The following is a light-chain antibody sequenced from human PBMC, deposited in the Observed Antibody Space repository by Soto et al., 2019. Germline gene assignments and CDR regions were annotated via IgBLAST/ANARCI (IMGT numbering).Light chain of an antibody. CDR1: QSVSSN. J-gene: IGKJ5*01. V-gene: IGKV3-15*01. Sequence: EIVMTQSPVTLSVSPGERATLSCRASQSVSSNLAWYQQKPGQAPRLLIYGASTRATGIPARFSGSGSGTEFTLTISSLQSEDFAVYYCQRYNNWPPITFGQGTRLEIK. CDR3: QRYNNWPPIT. CDR2: GAS.